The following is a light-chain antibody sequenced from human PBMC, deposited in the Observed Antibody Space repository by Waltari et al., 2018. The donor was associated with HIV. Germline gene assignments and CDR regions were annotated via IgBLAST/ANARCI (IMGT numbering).Light chain of an antibody. J-gene: IGLJ2*01. Sequence: QSALTQPASVSASPGQSITISCTGTSSDVGSYNLVSWYQQHPSKAPKLMIYEGSKRPAGVSNRLSGSKTGNTASLTIAWLQAEDEAGDYCCSYGDSSTLVFGGGTKLTVL. CDR3: CSYGDSSTLV. CDR1: SSDVGSYNL. CDR2: EGS. V-gene: IGLV2-23*01.